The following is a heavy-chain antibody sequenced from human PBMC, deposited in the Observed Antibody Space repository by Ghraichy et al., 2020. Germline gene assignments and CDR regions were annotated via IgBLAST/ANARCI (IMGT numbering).Heavy chain of an antibody. CDR1: VGSFSGYY. V-gene: IGHV4-34*01. Sequence: SETLSLTCAVYVGSFSGYYWSWIRQAPGKGLEWIGEINPTGTTNNNPSLKSRLTLLVDPSKNQFSLQLKSVTAADTAVYYCARRRQTWSAAEGDAFDIWGHGTMVSVSS. J-gene: IGHJ3*02. D-gene: IGHD5-18*01. CDR3: ARRRQTWSAAEGDAFDI. CDR2: INPTGTT.